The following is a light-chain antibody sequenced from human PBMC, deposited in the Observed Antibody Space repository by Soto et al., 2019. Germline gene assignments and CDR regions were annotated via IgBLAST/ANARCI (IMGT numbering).Light chain of an antibody. CDR1: SNDVGGYNY. Sequence: QSALTQPRSVSGSPGQSVTISCTGTSNDVGGYNYVSWYQQHPGKAPKLLISDVNKRPSGVPDRFSGSKSGNTASLIISGLQAEDEADYYCCSYAGRSTWVFGGGTKVTVL. J-gene: IGLJ3*02. CDR3: CSYAGRSTWV. V-gene: IGLV2-11*01. CDR2: DVN.